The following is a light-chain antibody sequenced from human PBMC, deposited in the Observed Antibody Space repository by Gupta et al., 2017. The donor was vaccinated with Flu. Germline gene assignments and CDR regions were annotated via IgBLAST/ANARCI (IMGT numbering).Light chain of an antibody. Sequence: SVLTQPPSASGTPGQRVTISCSGGSSNIGTNYVYWYQQLPGTAPKLLVYRNNQRPSGVPDRFSGSKSGTSASLAISGLRADDEADYYCSGWDDSRRGVIFGGGIKLTVL. V-gene: IGLV1-47*01. CDR3: SGWDDSRRGVI. J-gene: IGLJ2*01. CDR1: SSNIGTNY. CDR2: RNN.